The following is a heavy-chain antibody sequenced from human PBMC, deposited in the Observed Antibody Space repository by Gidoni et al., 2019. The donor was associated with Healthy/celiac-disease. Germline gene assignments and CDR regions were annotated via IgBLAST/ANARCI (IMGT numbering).Heavy chain of an antibody. V-gene: IGHV4-61*02. D-gene: IGHD5-12*01. Sequence: QVQLQESGPGLVKPSQTLSLTCTVSGGSISSGSYYWSWIRQPAGKGLEWIGRIYTSGSTNYNPSLKSRVTISVDTSKNQFSLKLSSVTAADTAVYYCAREMGYSGSFAFDIWGQGTMVTVSS. CDR2: IYTSGST. J-gene: IGHJ3*02. CDR3: AREMGYSGSFAFDI. CDR1: GGSISSGSYY.